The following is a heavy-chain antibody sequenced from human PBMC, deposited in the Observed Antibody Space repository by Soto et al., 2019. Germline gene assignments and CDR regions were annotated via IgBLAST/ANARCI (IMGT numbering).Heavy chain of an antibody. CDR2: INAGSGSA. CDR3: ARAHSGNYLPFFDY. J-gene: IGHJ4*02. CDR1: GYSFTNSA. V-gene: IGHV1-3*01. Sequence: QVQLVQSGAEVKKPGASVKVSCKASGYSFTNSAIHWLRQAPGQSLEWMGWINAGSGSAKYSQKFQGRVTITRDTSASTAYMELSSLKSEDTAMYYCARAHSGNYLPFFDYWGQATLITVSS. D-gene: IGHD1-26*01.